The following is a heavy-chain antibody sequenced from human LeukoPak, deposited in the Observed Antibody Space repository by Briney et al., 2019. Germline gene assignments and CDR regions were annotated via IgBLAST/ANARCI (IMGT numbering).Heavy chain of an antibody. J-gene: IGHJ1*01. CDR3: AQSILKGYYDSSGYRRGGLSLRSSAEYFQH. D-gene: IGHD3-22*01. CDR2: IYYSGST. V-gene: IGHV4-30-4*01. CDR1: GGSISSGDYY. Sequence: SETLSLTCSVSGGSISSGDYYWSWIRQPPGKGLEWIGYIYYSGSTYYNPSLKSRVTISVDTSKNQFSLKLSSVTAADTAVYYCAQSILKGYYDSSGYRRGGLSLRSSAEYFQHWGQGTLVTVSS.